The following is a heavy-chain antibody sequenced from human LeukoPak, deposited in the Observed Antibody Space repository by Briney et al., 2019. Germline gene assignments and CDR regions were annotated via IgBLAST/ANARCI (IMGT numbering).Heavy chain of an antibody. D-gene: IGHD7-27*01. J-gene: IGHJ6*03. V-gene: IGHV3-30*04. Sequence: GGSLRLSCAASGFTFSSYAMHWVRQAPGKGLEWVAVISNDGSNKYYADSVKGRFTISRDNSKNTLYLQMNSLRAEDTAVYYCASLIGAGYYYMDVWGKGTTVTVSS. CDR1: GFTFSSYA. CDR2: ISNDGSNK. CDR3: ASLIGAGYYYMDV.